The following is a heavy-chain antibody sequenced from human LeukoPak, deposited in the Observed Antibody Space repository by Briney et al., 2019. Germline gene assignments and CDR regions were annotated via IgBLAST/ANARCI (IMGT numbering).Heavy chain of an antibody. J-gene: IGHJ4*02. V-gene: IGHV1-69*05. CDR3: AAQAGQRQAHFDY. CDR2: LIPIFGAP. D-gene: IGHD6-13*01. CDR1: GGTFSAYA. Sequence: SVKVSCKASGGTFSAYAISWVRQAPGQGLEWMGGLIPIFGAPDYAQNFQGRVTITTDESTSTAYMELSSLRSEDTAVYYCAAQAGQRQAHFDYWGQGTLVTVSS.